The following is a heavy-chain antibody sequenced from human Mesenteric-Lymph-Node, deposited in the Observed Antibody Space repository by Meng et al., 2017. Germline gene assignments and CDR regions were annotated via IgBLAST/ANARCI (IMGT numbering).Heavy chain of an antibody. V-gene: IGHV4-39*01. CDR3: ARRRGGSGRDC. D-gene: IGHD3-10*01. CDR1: GGSISSNGYY. J-gene: IGHJ4*02. Sequence: QLHRQETGPGLLKPSETLSLTCTVSGGSISSNGYYWDWVRQPPGKGLEWIGAIYHSGSTSYNPSLQSRVTMFVDTSKNQFSLMLTSVTATDTAVYYCARRRGGSGRDCWGQGTLVTVSS. CDR2: IYHSGST.